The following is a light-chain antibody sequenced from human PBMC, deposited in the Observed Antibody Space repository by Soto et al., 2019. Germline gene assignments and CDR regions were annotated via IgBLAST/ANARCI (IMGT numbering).Light chain of an antibody. CDR1: QSVSSY. J-gene: IGKJ4*01. V-gene: IGKV3-15*01. CDR2: GAS. CDR3: QQYSQWPLT. Sequence: EIELTQSPVTLSFSPGERATLSCRASQSVSSYLAWYQQKPGQAPRLLIYGASTRATGIPASFSGRGSGTEFTLTISSLQSEDFAVYYCQQYSQWPLTFGGGTKVDI.